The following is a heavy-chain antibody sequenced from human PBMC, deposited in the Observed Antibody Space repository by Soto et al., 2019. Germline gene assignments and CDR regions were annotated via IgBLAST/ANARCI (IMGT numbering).Heavy chain of an antibody. D-gene: IGHD6-13*01. CDR2: ISAYNGNT. Sequence: QVQLVQSGAEVKKPGASVKVSCKASGYTFTSYGISWVRQAPGQGLEWMGWISAYNGNTKYEQKFQGRVTMTTDTSTSTAYMEVRSLRSDDTAVYSCARDAAAGLNDYWGQGTLVTVSS. J-gene: IGHJ4*02. CDR3: ARDAAAGLNDY. V-gene: IGHV1-18*01. CDR1: GYTFTSYG.